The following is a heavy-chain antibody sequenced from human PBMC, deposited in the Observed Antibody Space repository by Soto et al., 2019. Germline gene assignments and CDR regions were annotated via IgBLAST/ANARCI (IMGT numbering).Heavy chain of an antibody. Sequence: SETLSLTCTVSGGSISSYYWSWIRQPPGKGLEWIGYTYYSGSTNYNPSLKSRVTISVDTSKNQFSLKLSSVTAADTAVYYCAREGGGSSWYDPSFDYWGQGTLVTVSS. CDR2: TYYSGST. V-gene: IGHV4-59*01. CDR1: GGSISSYY. CDR3: AREGGGSSWYDPSFDY. D-gene: IGHD6-13*01. J-gene: IGHJ4*02.